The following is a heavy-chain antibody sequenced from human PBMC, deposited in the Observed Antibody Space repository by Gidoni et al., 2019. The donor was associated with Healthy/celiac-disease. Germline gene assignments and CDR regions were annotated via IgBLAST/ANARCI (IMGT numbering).Heavy chain of an antibody. Sequence: QVQLQQWGAGLLKPSETLSLTCAVYGGSFSGYYWSWIRQPPGKGLEWSGEINHSGSTNYNPSLKSRVTISVDTSKNQFSLKLSSVTAADTAVYYCARDCSSTSCYRDWFDPWGQGTLVTVSS. J-gene: IGHJ5*02. CDR1: GGSFSGYY. CDR2: INHSGST. CDR3: ARDCSSTSCYRDWFDP. V-gene: IGHV4-34*01. D-gene: IGHD2-2*01.